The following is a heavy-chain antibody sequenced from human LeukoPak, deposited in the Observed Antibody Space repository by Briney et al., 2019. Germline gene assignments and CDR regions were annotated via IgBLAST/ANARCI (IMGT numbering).Heavy chain of an antibody. CDR2: IYYSGST. D-gene: IGHD3-10*01. J-gene: IGHJ4*02. CDR3: ARSRAMVRAYYFDY. CDR1: GGSISSYY. V-gene: IGHV4-59*01. Sequence: SETLSLTCTVSGGSISSYYWSWIRQPPGKGLEWIVYIYYSGSTDYNPSLKSRVTISVDTSKNQFSLKLSSVTAADTAVYYCARSRAMVRAYYFDYWGQGTLVTVSS.